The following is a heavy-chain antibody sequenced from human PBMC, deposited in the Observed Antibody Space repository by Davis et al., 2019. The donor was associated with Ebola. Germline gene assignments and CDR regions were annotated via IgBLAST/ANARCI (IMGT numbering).Heavy chain of an antibody. Sequence: AASVKVSCKASGYTFTSYGFSWVRQAPGQGLEGMGWISAYNGNTNYAQKLQGRVNMTTDTSTSTAYMELRSLRSDDTAVYYCARDGSESYYYYYYMDVWGKGTTVTVSS. CDR1: GYTFTSYG. CDR2: ISAYNGNT. CDR3: ARDGSESYYYYYYMDV. J-gene: IGHJ6*03. V-gene: IGHV1-18*04. D-gene: IGHD3-10*01.